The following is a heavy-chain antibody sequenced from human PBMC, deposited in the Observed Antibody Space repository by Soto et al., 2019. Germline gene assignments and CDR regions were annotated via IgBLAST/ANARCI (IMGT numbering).Heavy chain of an antibody. CDR1: GGSFSGYS. V-gene: IGHV4-34*01. CDR3: ARGRGELRLRYYYYYYMDV. CDR2: INHSGST. D-gene: IGHD1-7*01. Sequence: SETLSLTCAVYGGSFSGYSWSWIRQPPGKGLEWIGEINHSGSTNYNPSLKSRVTISVDTSKNQFSLKLSSVTAADTAVYYCARGRGELRLRYYYYYYMDVWGKGTTVS. J-gene: IGHJ6*03.